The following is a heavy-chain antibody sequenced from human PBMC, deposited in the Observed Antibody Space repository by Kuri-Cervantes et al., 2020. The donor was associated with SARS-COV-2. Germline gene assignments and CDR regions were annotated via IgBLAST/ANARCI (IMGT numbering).Heavy chain of an antibody. D-gene: IGHD6-13*01. CDR1: GGTFSSYA. CDR3: ARDLTDSSSWYLYWFDP. Sequence: TVKVSCKASGGTFSSYAISWVRQAPGQGLEWMGRIIPILGTANYAQKFQGRVTITADKSTSTAYMELSSLRSEDTAVYYCARDLTDSSSWYLYWFDPWGQGTLVTVSS. J-gene: IGHJ5*02. V-gene: IGHV1-69*04. CDR2: IIPILGTA.